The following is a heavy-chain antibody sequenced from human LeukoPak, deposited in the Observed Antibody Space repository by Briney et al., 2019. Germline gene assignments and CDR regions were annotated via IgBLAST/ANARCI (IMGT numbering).Heavy chain of an antibody. D-gene: IGHD4-17*01. Sequence: SETLSLTCTVSGGSISYYYWSWIRQSPGKGLEWIGYIYYSGTTNYNPSLKSRVTISGDTSKNQFSLQLRSVTAADTAVYYCAREDPQTTVPEGMDVWGQGTTVTVSS. J-gene: IGHJ6*02. V-gene: IGHV4-59*01. CDR3: AREDPQTTVPEGMDV. CDR1: GGSISYYY. CDR2: IYYSGTT.